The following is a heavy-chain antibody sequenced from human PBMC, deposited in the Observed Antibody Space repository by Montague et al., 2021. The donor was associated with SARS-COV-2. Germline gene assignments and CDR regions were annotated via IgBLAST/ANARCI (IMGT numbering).Heavy chain of an antibody. CDR2: ISHSADT. CDR1: RGSFSDYY. D-gene: IGHD3-10*01. V-gene: IGHV4-34*01. CDR3: ARDRLVDRARRTGAWIGP. J-gene: IGHJ5*02. Sequence: SEILSLTCAVYRGSFSDYYWTWIRQSPEKGLEWIGEISHSADTNYNPSLNSRVSMSMDTSNNQFSLRLDSVTAADTAVYYCARDRLVDRARRTGAWIGPWGPGNPGHRLR.